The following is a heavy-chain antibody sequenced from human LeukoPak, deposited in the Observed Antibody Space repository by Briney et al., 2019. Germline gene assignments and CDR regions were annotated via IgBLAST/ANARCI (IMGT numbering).Heavy chain of an antibody. V-gene: IGHV3-23*01. D-gene: IGHD6-19*01. J-gene: IGHJ4*02. CDR1: GFNFRSYA. CDR3: ARDSPLKGYNSGWATNSFDF. Sequence: GGSLRVSCAASGFNFRSYAMSWVRQAPGKGLEWVSTVTGGAVATYYADSVRGRHTISRDNSKNTLYLQMNSLRADDTAVYYCARDSPLKGYNSGWATNSFDFWGQGTLVTVSS. CDR2: VTGGAVAT.